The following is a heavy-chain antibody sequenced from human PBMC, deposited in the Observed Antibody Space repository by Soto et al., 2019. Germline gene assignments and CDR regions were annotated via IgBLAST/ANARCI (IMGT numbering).Heavy chain of an antibody. CDR3: AREENCSDGICYSEYFQR. Sequence: GASVKVSCKASGYIFTAYSMHWVRQAPGQGLEWMGVVNPSGGSTNYAQKFQGRITMTRDTSTSTVYMDLSSLTSEDTAVYYCAREENCSDGICYSEYFQRWGQGNVVTVSS. CDR2: VNPSGGST. V-gene: IGHV1-46*01. CDR1: GYIFTAYS. D-gene: IGHD2-15*01. J-gene: IGHJ1*01.